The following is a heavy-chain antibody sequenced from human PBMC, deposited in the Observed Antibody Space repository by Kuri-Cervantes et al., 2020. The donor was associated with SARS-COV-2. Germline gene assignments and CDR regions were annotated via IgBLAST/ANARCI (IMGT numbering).Heavy chain of an antibody. V-gene: IGHV4-34*01. CDR1: GFTFSNAW. Sequence: ESLKISCAASGFTFSNAWMSWIRQPPGKGLEWIGEINHSGSTNYNPSLKSRVTISVDTSKNQFSLKLSSVTAADTAVYYCARGDYDYVWGSYLRHWFDPWGQGTLVTVSS. CDR2: INHSGST. J-gene: IGHJ5*02. D-gene: IGHD3-16*02. CDR3: ARGDYDYVWGSYLRHWFDP.